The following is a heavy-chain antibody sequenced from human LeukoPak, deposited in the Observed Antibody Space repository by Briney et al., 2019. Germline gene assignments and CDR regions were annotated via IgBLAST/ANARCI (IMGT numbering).Heavy chain of an antibody. CDR2: INAGNGNT. V-gene: IGHV1-3*01. D-gene: IGHD3-22*01. J-gene: IGHJ4*02. CDR3: ARGYYYDSSGYYLGFDY. CDR1: GYTFTSYA. Sequence: GASVKVSCKASGYTFTSYAMHWVRQAPGQRLEWMGWINAGNGNTKYSQKFQGRVTITRDTSASTAYMELSSLRSEDTAVYYCARGYYYDSSGYYLGFDYWGQGTLVTVSS.